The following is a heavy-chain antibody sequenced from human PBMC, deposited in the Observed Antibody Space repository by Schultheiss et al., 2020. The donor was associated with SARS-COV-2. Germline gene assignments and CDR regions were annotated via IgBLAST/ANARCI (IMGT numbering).Heavy chain of an antibody. CDR1: GFTFSNAW. D-gene: IGHD6-13*01. V-gene: IGHV3-64*04. CDR2: ISSNGGST. Sequence: GESLKISCAASGFTFSNAWMSWVRQAPGKGLEYVSAISSNGGSTYYADSVKGRFTISRDNAKNSLYLQMNSLRAEDTAVYYCAKAPTTSSSWVWFDPWGQGTLVTVSS. CDR3: AKAPTTSSSWVWFDP. J-gene: IGHJ5*02.